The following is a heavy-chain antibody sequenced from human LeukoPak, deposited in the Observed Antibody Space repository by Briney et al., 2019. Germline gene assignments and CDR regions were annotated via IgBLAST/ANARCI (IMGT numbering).Heavy chain of an antibody. J-gene: IGHJ4*02. V-gene: IGHV5-51*01. D-gene: IGHD4-23*01. CDR1: GSSFTSYW. CDR3: ARMTTVVSPIDY. Sequence: GASLKISCQGSGSSFTSYWIGWVRPLPGKGLEWMGIIYPGDSDTRYSPSFQGQVTISADKSISAAYLQWSSLKASDTARYYCARMTTVVSPIDYWGQGTLVTVSS. CDR2: IYPGDSDT.